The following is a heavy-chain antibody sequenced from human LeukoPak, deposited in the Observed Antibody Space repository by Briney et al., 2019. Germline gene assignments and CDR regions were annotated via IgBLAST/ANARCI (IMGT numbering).Heavy chain of an antibody. V-gene: IGHV4-59*01. CDR3: ARADYGGNSPGAFDI. D-gene: IGHD4-23*01. CDR2: IYYSGST. CDR1: GGSISSYY. Sequence: SETLFLTCTVSGGSISSYYWSWIRQPPGKGLEWIGYIYYSGSTNYNPSLKSRVTISVDTSKNRFSLKLSSVTAADTAVYYCARADYGGNSPGAFDIWGQGTMVTVSS. J-gene: IGHJ3*02.